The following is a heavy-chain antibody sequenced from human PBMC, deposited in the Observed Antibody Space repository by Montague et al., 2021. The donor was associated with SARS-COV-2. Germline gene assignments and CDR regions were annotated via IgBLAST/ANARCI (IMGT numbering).Heavy chain of an antibody. CDR3: TRGFRGGPFDC. CDR2: ITWNGINT. CDR1: GFTFDVYG. D-gene: IGHD2/OR15-2a*01. J-gene: IGHJ4*02. V-gene: IGHV3-20*04. Sequence: SLRLSCAASGFTFDVYGTRWVRQVPGKGLEWVSGITWNGINTGYVDAVKGRFTISRDNAKKSLYLEMKSLRVEDTALYYCTRGFRGGPFDCWGQGSLVTVSS.